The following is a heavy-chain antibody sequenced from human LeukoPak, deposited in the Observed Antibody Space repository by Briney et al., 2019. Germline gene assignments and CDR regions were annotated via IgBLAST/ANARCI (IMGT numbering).Heavy chain of an antibody. CDR1: GYTFTGYY. V-gene: IGHV1-2*02. J-gene: IGHJ4*02. D-gene: IGHD5-18*01. CDR3: ARVGGGYSYAYY. CDR2: INPNSGGT. Sequence: ASVKVSCKASGYTFTGYYMHWVRQAPGQGFEWMGWINPNSGGTNYAQKFQGRVTMTTDTSISTAYMELSSLRSDDTAVYYCARVGGGYSYAYYWGQGTLVTVSS.